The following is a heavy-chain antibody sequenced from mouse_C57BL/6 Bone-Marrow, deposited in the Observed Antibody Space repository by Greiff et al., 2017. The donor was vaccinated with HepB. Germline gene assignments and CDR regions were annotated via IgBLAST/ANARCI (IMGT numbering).Heavy chain of an antibody. CDR3: AVGNFYYAMYY. V-gene: IGHV1-7*01. CDR1: GYTFTSYW. D-gene: IGHD2-1*01. J-gene: IGHJ4*01. CDR2: INPSSGYT. Sequence: QVQLKQSGAELAKPGASVKLSCKASGYTFTSYWMHWVKQRPGQGLEWIGYINPSSGYTKYNQKFKDKAILTADKSSSTAYMQLSSLTYEDSAVYYCAVGNFYYAMYYWGQGTSVTVSS.